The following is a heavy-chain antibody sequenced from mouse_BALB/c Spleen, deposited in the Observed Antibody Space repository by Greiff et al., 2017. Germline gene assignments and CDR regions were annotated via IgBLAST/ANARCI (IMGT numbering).Heavy chain of an antibody. CDR2: ISDGGSYT. V-gene: IGHV5-4*02. D-gene: IGHD6-2*01. CDR3: ARSSPWFAY. J-gene: IGHJ3*01. Sequence: EVQLQESGGGLVKPGGSLKLSCAASGFTFSDYYMYWVRQTPEKRLEWVATISDGGSYTYYPDSVKGRFTISRDNAKNNLYLQMSSLKSEDTAMYYCARSSPWFAYWGQGTLVTVSA. CDR1: GFTFSDYY.